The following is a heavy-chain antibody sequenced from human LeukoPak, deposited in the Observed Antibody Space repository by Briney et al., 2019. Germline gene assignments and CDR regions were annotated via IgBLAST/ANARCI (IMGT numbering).Heavy chain of an antibody. D-gene: IGHD1-7*01. V-gene: IGHV4-59*12. CDR1: GGSISSYY. Sequence: SETLSLTCTVSGGSISSYYWSWIRQPPGKGLEWIGYIYYSGSTNYNPSLKSRVTISVDTSKSQFSLKLSSVTAADTAVYYCAREGVAGTTFFDYWGQGTLVTVSS. CDR2: IYYSGST. J-gene: IGHJ4*02. CDR3: AREGVAGTTFFDY.